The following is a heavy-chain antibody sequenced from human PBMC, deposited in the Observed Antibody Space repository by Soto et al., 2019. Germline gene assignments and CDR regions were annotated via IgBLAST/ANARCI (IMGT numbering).Heavy chain of an antibody. D-gene: IGHD3-22*01. Sequence: QVQLQQWGAGLLKPSETLSLTCAVYGGSFSGYYWSWIRQPPGKGLEWIGYIYYSGSTYYNPSLKSRVTISVDTSKNQFSLKLSSVTAADTAVYYCARDRTYYYDSSGSGMGWFDPWGQGTLVTVSS. CDR1: GGSFSGYY. J-gene: IGHJ5*02. V-gene: IGHV4-34*01. CDR2: IYYSGST. CDR3: ARDRTYYYDSSGSGMGWFDP.